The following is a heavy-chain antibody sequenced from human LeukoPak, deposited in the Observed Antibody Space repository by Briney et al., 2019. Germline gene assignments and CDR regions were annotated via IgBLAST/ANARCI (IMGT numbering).Heavy chain of an antibody. CDR2: IYYSGST. V-gene: IGHV4-39*01. Sequence: SETLSLTCTVSGGSFNRSGYYWGWIRQPPGKGLEWIGNIYYSGSTYYNPSLKSRVTISVDTSKNQFSLKLSSVTAADTAVYYCASAKGATIFGVAPYGRYGMDVWGQGTTVTVSS. J-gene: IGHJ6*02. CDR1: GGSFNRSGYY. D-gene: IGHD3-3*01. CDR3: ASAKGATIFGVAPYGRYGMDV.